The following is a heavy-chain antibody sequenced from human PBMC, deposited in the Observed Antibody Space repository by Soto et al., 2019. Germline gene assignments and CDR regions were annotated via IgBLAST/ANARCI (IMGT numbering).Heavy chain of an antibody. V-gene: IGHV3-21*01. CDR1: GFAFSTYS. CDR3: ARDSLTGYDY. D-gene: IGHD7-27*01. CDR2: ISSSRSSI. Sequence: EVQLVDSGGGLVKPGGSLRLSCAGSGFAFSTYSMNWVRQAPGKGLEWVSSISSSRSSIYYADSVKGRFTISRDNAKNSLYLQMNSLRAEDTAVYYCARDSLTGYDYWGQGTLVTVSS. J-gene: IGHJ4*02.